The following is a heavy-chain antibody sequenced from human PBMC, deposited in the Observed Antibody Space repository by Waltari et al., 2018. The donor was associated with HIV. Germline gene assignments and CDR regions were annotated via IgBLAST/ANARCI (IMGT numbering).Heavy chain of an antibody. J-gene: IGHJ4*02. D-gene: IGHD3-16*02. CDR2: ISSVGSYI. V-gene: IGHV3-21*03. CDR3: AGGGYDYAWGTYRPFDY. CDR1: GFTFSTNN. Sequence: EVQLVESGGGLVKPGGFLRLPCAASGFTFSTNNITWVRQAPGKGLEWVSSISSVGSYIYYTDSFKGRFTISRDNAKNSLYLQMNSLRAEDTAVYYCAGGGYDYAWGTYRPFDYWGQGTLVTVSS.